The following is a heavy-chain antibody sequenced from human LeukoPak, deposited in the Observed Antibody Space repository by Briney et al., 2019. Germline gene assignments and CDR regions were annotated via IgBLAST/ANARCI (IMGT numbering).Heavy chain of an antibody. CDR1: GFPFRSYA. V-gene: IGHV3-23*01. Sequence: GGSLRLSCAASGFPFRSYAMSWVRQAPGKGLEWVSAISGSGGSTYYADTVKGRFTISRDNSKNTLYLQMNSLRAEDTAVYYCAKAGSYSNYGDFDYWGQGTLVTVSS. J-gene: IGHJ4*02. D-gene: IGHD4-11*01. CDR2: ISGSGGST. CDR3: AKAGSYSNYGDFDY.